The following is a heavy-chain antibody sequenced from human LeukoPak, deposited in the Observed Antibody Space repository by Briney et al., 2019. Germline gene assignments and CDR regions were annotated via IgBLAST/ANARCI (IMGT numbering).Heavy chain of an antibody. D-gene: IGHD3-10*01. CDR2: IKQDGSEK. CDR1: GFTFSSYW. CDR3: ASCGMVRGVIYGDFDY. J-gene: IGHJ4*02. Sequence: GGSLRLSCAASGFTFSSYWMSWVRQAPGKGLEWVANIKQDGSEKYYVDSVKGRFTISGDNAKNSLYLQMNSLRAEDTAVYYCASCGMVRGVIYGDFDYWGQGTLVTVSS. V-gene: IGHV3-7*01.